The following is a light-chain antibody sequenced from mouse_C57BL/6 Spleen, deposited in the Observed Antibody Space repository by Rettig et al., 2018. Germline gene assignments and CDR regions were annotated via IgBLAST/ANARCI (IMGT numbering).Light chain of an antibody. CDR1: KSISKY. J-gene: IGKJ1*01. CDR2: SGS. Sequence: TITINCRASKSISKYLAWYQEKPGKTNKLLIYSGSTLQSGIPSRFSGSGSGTDFTLTISSLEPEDFAMYYCQQHNEYPWTFGGGTKLEIK. CDR3: QQHNEYPWT. V-gene: IGKV16-104*01.